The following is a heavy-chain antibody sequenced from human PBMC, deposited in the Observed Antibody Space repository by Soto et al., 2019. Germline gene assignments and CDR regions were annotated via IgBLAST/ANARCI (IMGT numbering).Heavy chain of an antibody. V-gene: IGHV3-11*06. CDR2: ISGSSGSK. D-gene: IGHD4-17*01. J-gene: IGHJ4*02. CDR3: ARYAAEVTTFFDQ. CDR1: GFIFNDYY. Sequence: GGSLRLSCAASGFIFNDYYMSWIRQAPGKGLEWLSNISGSSGSKKYADAGKGRFTISRDNAKKSLYLEMHSLRAEDTAMYYCARYAAEVTTFFDQWGQGTLVTVSS.